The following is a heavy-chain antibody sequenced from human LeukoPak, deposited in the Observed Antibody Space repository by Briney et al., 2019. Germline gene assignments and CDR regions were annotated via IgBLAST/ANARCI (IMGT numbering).Heavy chain of an antibody. D-gene: IGHD2/OR15-2a*01. J-gene: IGHJ6*02. Sequence: GGSLRLSCAASGFTFSRYWMHWLRQAPGKGLVWVSRISTDGSTTTYADSVKGRFTISRDNGKNTLYLQMNSLTAEDTAVYYCASYLTSIPSGMDVWGQGTTVTVSS. V-gene: IGHV3-74*01. CDR1: GFTFSRYW. CDR2: ISTDGSTT. CDR3: ASYLTSIPSGMDV.